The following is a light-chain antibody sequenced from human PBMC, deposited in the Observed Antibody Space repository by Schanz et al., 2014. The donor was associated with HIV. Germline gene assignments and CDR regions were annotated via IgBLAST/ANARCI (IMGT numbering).Light chain of an antibody. J-gene: IGKJ1*01. CDR3: QQYNSYRS. CDR1: QIISTY. CDR2: GAS. Sequence: DIQMTQSPYSLSASVRDRVTVTCRSSQIISTYLNWYQQRPGKAPQLLIYGASNLQTGAPSRFSGSGSGTEFTLTISSLQPDDLATYYCQQYNSYRSFGQGTKVQFK. V-gene: IGKV1-5*01.